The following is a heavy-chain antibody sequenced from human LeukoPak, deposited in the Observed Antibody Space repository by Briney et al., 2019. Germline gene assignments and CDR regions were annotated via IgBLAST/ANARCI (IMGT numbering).Heavy chain of an antibody. CDR2: IYYSGST. Sequence: PETQSLTCTVSGGSISPYYWSWVRQPPGKGLEWIGNIYYSGSTDSNPSLKSRVTFSVDTSKNQFSLKLSSVTAADTAMYYCARGQRGLPYWGQGTLVSVSS. CDR3: ARGQRGLPY. V-gene: IGHV4-59*01. J-gene: IGHJ4*02. CDR1: GGSISPYY. D-gene: IGHD3/OR15-3a*01.